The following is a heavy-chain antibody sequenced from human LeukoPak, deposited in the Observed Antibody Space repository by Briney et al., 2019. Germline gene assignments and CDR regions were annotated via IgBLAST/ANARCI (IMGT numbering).Heavy chain of an antibody. V-gene: IGHV3-7*01. CDR3: ARDRGSTPSRPLLDY. D-gene: IGHD6-13*01. CDR2: IMQDGNDK. CDR1: GFTFSSSA. Sequence: PGGSLRLSCAASGFTFSSSAMSWVRQAPGKGLEWVANIMQDGNDKYYVDSVKGRFTISRDNAKNSLYLQLNSLRAEDTAVYYCARDRGSTPSRPLLDYWGQGTLVTVSS. J-gene: IGHJ4*02.